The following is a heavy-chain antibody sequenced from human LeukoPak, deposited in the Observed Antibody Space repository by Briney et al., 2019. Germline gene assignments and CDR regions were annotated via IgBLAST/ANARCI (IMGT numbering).Heavy chain of an antibody. Sequence: GGSLRLSCAASGFTFDDYAMHWVRQAPGMGLEWVSGISWNSGSIGYADSVKGRFTISRDNAKNSLYLQMNSLRAEDTALYYCAKDYDSSGYYALYFDYWGQGTLVTVSS. CDR2: ISWNSGSI. J-gene: IGHJ4*02. CDR3: AKDYDSSGYYALYFDY. CDR1: GFTFDDYA. V-gene: IGHV3-9*01. D-gene: IGHD3-22*01.